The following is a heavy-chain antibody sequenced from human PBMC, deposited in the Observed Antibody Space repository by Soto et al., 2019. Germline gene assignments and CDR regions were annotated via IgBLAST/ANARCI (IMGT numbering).Heavy chain of an antibody. Sequence: PGGAPGLSRAAPGFTFCNSALGWGPPAPGEGLGGGSAISDSGGTTYYAGSVKGRFTISRDNSRNTLYLQVSSLRAEDTAVYYCAKGPTLFGVVVTYSYYYGMDVWGQGTTVTVSS. V-gene: IGHV3-23*01. CDR1: GFTFCNSA. CDR3: AKGPTLFGVVVTYSYYYGMDV. J-gene: IGHJ6*02. D-gene: IGHD3-3*01. CDR2: ISDSGGTT.